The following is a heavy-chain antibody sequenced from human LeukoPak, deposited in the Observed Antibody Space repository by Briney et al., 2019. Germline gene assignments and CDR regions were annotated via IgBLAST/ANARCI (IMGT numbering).Heavy chain of an antibody. CDR3: ARGDSSFDY. CDR2: INHSGST. V-gene: IGHV4-34*01. J-gene: IGHJ4*02. D-gene: IGHD6-13*01. CDR1: GGSFSGYY. Sequence: SETLSLTCAVYGGSFSGYYWSWIRQPPGKGLEWIGEINHSGSTNYNPSLKSRVTISVDTSKNQFSLKLSSVTAADTAVYYCARGDSSFDYWGQGTLVTVSS.